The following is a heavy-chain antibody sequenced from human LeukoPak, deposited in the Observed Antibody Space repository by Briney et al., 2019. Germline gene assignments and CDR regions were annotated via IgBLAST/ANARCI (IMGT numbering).Heavy chain of an antibody. CDR3: ARDQAGYCSGGSCYYYYGMDV. CDR2: IIPILGIA. D-gene: IGHD2-15*01. CDR1: GGTFSSYA. Sequence: SVTVSCKASGGTFSSYAISWVRQAPGQGLEWMGRIIPILGIANYAQKFQGRVTITADKSTSTAYMELSSLRSEDTAVYYCARDQAGYCSGGSCYYYYGMDVWGQGTTVTVSS. V-gene: IGHV1-69*04. J-gene: IGHJ6*02.